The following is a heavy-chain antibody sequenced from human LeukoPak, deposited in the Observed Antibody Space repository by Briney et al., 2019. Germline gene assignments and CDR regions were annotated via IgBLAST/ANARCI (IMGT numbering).Heavy chain of an antibody. CDR2: VYHTGST. V-gene: IGHV4-38-2*01. CDR3: ASHYYASSGSLFDS. J-gene: IGHJ4*02. CDR1: GYSISSGYF. D-gene: IGHD3-22*01. Sequence: SQTLSLTCVVSGYSISSGYFWVWIRQPPGKGLEWIGSVYHTGSTYYPPSINSRVTISLDTSKDQFSLSLTSVTAADTALYYCASHYYASSGSLFDSWGRGSLVTVSS.